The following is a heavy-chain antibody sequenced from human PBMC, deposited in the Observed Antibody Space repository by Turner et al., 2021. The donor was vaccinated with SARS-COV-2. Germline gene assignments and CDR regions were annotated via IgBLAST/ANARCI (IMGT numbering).Heavy chain of an antibody. V-gene: IGHV4-59*08. J-gene: IGHJ6*02. CDR3: ARHGFSGWDGGGMDV. CDR1: GGSIKSDF. CDR2: IYYRGST. D-gene: IGHD6-19*01. Sequence: QVQLQESGPGLVRPSETLSLTCTVSGGSIKSDFWSWIRQPPGKRLEWIGYIYYRGSTNYNPSLKSRVTISVDTSKNQFSLKLSSVTAADTAVYYCARHGFSGWDGGGMDVWGQGTTVTVSS.